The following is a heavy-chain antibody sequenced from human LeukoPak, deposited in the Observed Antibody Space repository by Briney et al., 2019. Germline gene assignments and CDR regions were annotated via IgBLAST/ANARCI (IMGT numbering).Heavy chain of an antibody. CDR2: ISGGSSAI. V-gene: IGHV3-48*04. Sequence: GGSLRLSCAASGFTFSTYSMNWVRQAPGKGLEWVSYISGGSSAIYYADSVKGRFTISRDNAKNSLYLQMNSLRAEDTAVYYCARGTIVGATSDYWGQGTLVTVSS. J-gene: IGHJ4*02. CDR1: GFTFSTYS. D-gene: IGHD1-26*01. CDR3: ARGTIVGATSDY.